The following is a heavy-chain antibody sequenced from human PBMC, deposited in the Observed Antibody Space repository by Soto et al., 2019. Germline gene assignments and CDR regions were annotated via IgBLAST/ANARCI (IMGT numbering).Heavy chain of an antibody. Sequence: QVQLVESGAEVKKPGASVKVSCKASGYTFTDYGISWVRQAPGQGLEWMGWISGYNGNTKYAQKFQGRVTMTTDTPTNTAYMELRSLRSDYTAVYYCARDREYYYDSSGNYYYHYGLDVWGQGTTVTVS. J-gene: IGHJ6*02. CDR2: ISGYNGNT. D-gene: IGHD3-22*01. CDR3: ARDREYYYDSSGNYYYHYGLDV. CDR1: GYTFTDYG. V-gene: IGHV1-18*04.